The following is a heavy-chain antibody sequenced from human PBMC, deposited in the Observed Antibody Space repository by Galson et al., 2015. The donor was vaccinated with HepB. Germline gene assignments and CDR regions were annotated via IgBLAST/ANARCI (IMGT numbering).Heavy chain of an antibody. Sequence: SLRLSCAGSGFTFGNYGMHWVRQAPGKGLEWLTVISHDESQKYYADSMKGRFTISRDNSKKTVYLQMNSLRPDDTAVYYCVKGGGQWLAVEYCGQGTLITVSS. CDR3: VKGGGQWLAVEY. CDR1: GFTFGNYG. CDR2: ISHDESQK. J-gene: IGHJ4*02. V-gene: IGHV3-30*18. D-gene: IGHD6-19*01.